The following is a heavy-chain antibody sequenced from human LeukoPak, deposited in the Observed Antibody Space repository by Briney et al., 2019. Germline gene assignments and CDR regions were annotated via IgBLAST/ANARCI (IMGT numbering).Heavy chain of an antibody. CDR3: GGAKFYYYGMDV. D-gene: IGHD1-26*01. Sequence: GGPLRLSCAASGLTFSSYAMTWVRQAPGQGLEWVSTISGSGDNTHYADSVEGRLTISRDNSKNTLYLQMNSLRVEDTAVYYCGGAKFYYYGMDVWGQGTTVTVSS. CDR2: ISGSGDNT. V-gene: IGHV3-23*01. CDR1: GLTFSSYA. J-gene: IGHJ6*02.